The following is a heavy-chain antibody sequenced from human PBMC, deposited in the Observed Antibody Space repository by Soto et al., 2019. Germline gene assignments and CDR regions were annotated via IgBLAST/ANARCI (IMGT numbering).Heavy chain of an antibody. CDR1: GNSIDSSDYY. D-gene: IGHD1-26*01. V-gene: IGHV4-30-4*01. J-gene: IGHJ4*02. Sequence: QVQLQESGPGLVKPSQTLSLTCTVSGNSIDSSDYYWSWFRQPPGKGLEWIGYIYFSGSTYYNPSLRRRVTXXVXTXXHQFSLKLNSVTAADTAVYYCARKIRATTPNYFDYWGQGTLVTVSS. CDR2: IYFSGST. CDR3: ARKIRATTPNYFDY.